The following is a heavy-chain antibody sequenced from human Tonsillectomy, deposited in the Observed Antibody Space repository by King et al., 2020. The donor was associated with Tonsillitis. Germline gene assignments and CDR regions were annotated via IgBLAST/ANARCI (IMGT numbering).Heavy chain of an antibody. J-gene: IGHJ3*02. CDR2: IYTSGST. CDR1: GGSISSYY. Sequence: MQLQESGPGLVKPSETLSLTCTVSGGSISSYYWSWIRQPAGKGLEWIGRIYTSGSTNYNPSLKSRVTMSVDTSKNQFSLKLSSVTAADTAVYYCARWGIVGANDLQYGADAFDIWGQGTMVTVSS. V-gene: IGHV4-4*07. D-gene: IGHD1-26*01. CDR3: ARWGIVGANDLQYGADAFDI.